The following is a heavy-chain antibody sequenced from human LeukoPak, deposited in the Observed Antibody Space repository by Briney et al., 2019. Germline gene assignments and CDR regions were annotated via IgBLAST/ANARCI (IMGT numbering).Heavy chain of an antibody. D-gene: IGHD3-9*01. CDR3: ARMQLDYDILTGQARVGYDY. J-gene: IGHJ4*02. V-gene: IGHV4-34*01. CDR2: INHSGST. CDR1: GGYFNGYY. Sequence: SKTLSHPCAVYGGYFNGYYWSWLRQPPGKGLEWIGEINHSGSTNYNPFLKSRVTISVDTSKNQFSLKLSSVTAADTAVYYCARMQLDYDILTGQARVGYDYRGQRTLVTVSS.